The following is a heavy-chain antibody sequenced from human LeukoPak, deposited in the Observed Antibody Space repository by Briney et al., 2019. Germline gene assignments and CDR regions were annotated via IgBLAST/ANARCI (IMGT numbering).Heavy chain of an antibody. D-gene: IGHD6-19*01. CDR2: IDEHGSTT. V-gene: IGHV3-74*01. CDR1: GFTFSRYW. Sequence: GGSLRLSCAASGFTFSRYWMHWVRQAPGEGLVWVSRIDEHGSTTDYADSVEGRFTIYRDNAKDTLYLQMNSLRAEDTAVYYCARDIAVAGTDYWGQGTLVTVSS. CDR3: ARDIAVAGTDY. J-gene: IGHJ4*02.